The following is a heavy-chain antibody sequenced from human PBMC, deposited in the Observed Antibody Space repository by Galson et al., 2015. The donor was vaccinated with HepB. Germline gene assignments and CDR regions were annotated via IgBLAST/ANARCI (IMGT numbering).Heavy chain of an antibody. Sequence: SLRLSCAASGFTFSNAWMSWVRQAPGKGLEWVGRIKSKTDGGTTDYAAPVKGRFTISRDDSKNTLYLQMNSLKTEDTAVYYCTQYYYDSSGYFPFGYWGQGTLVTVSS. CDR3: TQYYYDSSGYFPFGY. CDR1: GFTFSNAW. J-gene: IGHJ4*02. V-gene: IGHV3-15*01. D-gene: IGHD3-22*01. CDR2: IKSKTDGGTT.